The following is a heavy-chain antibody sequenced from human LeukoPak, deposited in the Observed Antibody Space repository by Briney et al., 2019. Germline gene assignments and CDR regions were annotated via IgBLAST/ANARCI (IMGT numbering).Heavy chain of an antibody. CDR3: VRGGQGDGYSADEAFDF. CDR2: TYYRSKWYN. D-gene: IGHD5-24*01. CDR1: GDSVSSNSTA. J-gene: IGHJ3*01. V-gene: IGHV6-1*01. Sequence: SQTLSLTCAISGDSVSSNSTACNWIRQSPSRGLEWLGRTYYRSKWYNDYAVSVKSRITINPDTSKNQFSLQLNSVTAEDTAVYYCVRGGQGDGYSADEAFDFWGQGTVVTVSS.